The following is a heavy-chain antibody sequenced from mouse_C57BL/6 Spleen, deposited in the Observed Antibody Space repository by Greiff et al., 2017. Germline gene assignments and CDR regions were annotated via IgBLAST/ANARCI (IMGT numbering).Heavy chain of an antibody. CDR3: TSLVRYEGGLGY. Sequence: VQLQQSGAELAKPGASVKLSCKASGYTFTSYWMHWVKQRPGQGLEWIGAIYPGNSDTSYNQKFKGKAKLTAVTSASTAYMELSSLTNEDSAVYYCTSLVRYEGGLGYWGQGTSVTVSS. CDR2: IYPGNSDT. D-gene: IGHD2-10*02. CDR1: GYTFTSYW. J-gene: IGHJ4*01. V-gene: IGHV1-5*01.